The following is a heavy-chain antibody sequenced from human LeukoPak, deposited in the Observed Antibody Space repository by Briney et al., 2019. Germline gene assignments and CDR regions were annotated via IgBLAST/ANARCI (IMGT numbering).Heavy chain of an antibody. V-gene: IGHV3-66*01. D-gene: IGHD2-15*01. CDR3: AREMYCSGGSCYGDAFDI. CDR2: IYSGGST. CDR1: GFTVSNKY. Sequence: GGSLRLSCAASGFTVSNKYMSWVRQAPGRGLEWFSVIYSGGSTYYADSVKGRFSISRDKSKNTLYLQMNSLRAEDTALYYCAREMYCSGGSCYGDAFDIWGQGAMVTVSS. J-gene: IGHJ3*02.